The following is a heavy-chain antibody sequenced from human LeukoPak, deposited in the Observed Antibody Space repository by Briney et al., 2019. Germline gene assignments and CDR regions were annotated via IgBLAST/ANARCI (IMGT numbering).Heavy chain of an antibody. CDR1: GFTFNTYA. J-gene: IGHJ4*02. Sequence: GGSLRLSCAASGFTFNTYAMYWVRLAPGKGLGWVAGVSYDGSNKYYADSVKGRFTISRDNSKNTLFLQMNSLRPEDTAVYYCARDEQLAFQDWGQGTLVTVSS. D-gene: IGHD6-13*01. CDR3: ARDEQLAFQD. CDR2: VSYDGSNK. V-gene: IGHV3-30-3*01.